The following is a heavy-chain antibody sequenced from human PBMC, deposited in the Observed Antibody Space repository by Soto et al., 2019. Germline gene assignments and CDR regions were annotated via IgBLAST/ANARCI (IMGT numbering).Heavy chain of an antibody. CDR3: ARDRWYDILTRSYYYGMDV. Sequence: GGAPRLSCGAPGFTFSDYSTNWVRQAPGKGAEWISYISGSGSTIFYTDSVKGRFTISRDNAKNSLFLQMNSLRAEDTAVYYCARDRWYDILTRSYYYGMDVWGQGTTVTVSS. D-gene: IGHD3-9*01. CDR1: GFTFSDYS. V-gene: IGHV3-48*01. J-gene: IGHJ6*02. CDR2: ISGSGSTI.